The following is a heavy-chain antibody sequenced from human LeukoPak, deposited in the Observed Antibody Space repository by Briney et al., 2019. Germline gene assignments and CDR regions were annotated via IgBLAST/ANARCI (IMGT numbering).Heavy chain of an antibody. J-gene: IGHJ4*02. CDR1: GGSISGYY. Sequence: SETLSLTCSVSGGSISGYYWNWIRQPPGKGLEWIGYIYSSGSTNYNPSLTSRVTISIGTSKNHFSLKLRSLTAADTALYYCARVDCTAVSCYSFDSWGQGTLVSVSS. CDR2: IYSSGST. D-gene: IGHD2-15*01. V-gene: IGHV4-59*01. CDR3: ARVDCTAVSCYSFDS.